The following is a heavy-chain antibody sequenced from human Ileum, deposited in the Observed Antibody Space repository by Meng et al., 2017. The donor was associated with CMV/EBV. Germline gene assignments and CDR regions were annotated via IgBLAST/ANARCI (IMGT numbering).Heavy chain of an antibody. CDR2: ITSGIGYI. Sequence: GESLKISCEASGFNFSASNMNWVRQAPGKGLEWVSSITSGIGYIYYADSVKGRFTISRDNTNDSLFLQMDSLRAEDTAVYYCATDRGIIPSRPGAFDIWGQGTKVTVSS. D-gene: IGHD6-6*01. CDR1: GFNFSASN. CDR3: ATDRGIIPSRPGAFDI. V-gene: IGHV3-21*01. J-gene: IGHJ3*02.